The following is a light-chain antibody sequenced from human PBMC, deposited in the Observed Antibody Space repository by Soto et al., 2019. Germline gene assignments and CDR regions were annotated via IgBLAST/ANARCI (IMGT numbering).Light chain of an antibody. V-gene: IGLV2-23*02. CDR1: SSDVGSYNL. CDR3: CSYAGSSTFPV. CDR2: EVS. J-gene: IGLJ2*01. Sequence: QSALTQPASVSGSPGQSITISCTGTSSDVGSYNLVSRYQQHPGKAPKLMIYEVSKRPSGVSNRFSGSKSGNTASLTISGLQAEDEADYYCCSYAGSSTFPVFGGGTKLTVL.